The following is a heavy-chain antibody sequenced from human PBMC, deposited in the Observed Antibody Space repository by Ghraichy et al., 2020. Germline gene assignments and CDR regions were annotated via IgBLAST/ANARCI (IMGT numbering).Heavy chain of an antibody. J-gene: IGHJ4*02. CDR2: IYYSGST. Sequence: SETLSLTCTVSGGSISSSSYYWGWIRQPPGKGLEWIGSIYYSGSTYYNPSLKSRVTISVDTSKNQFSLKLSSVTAADTAVYYCARRDSGYDPHFDYWGQGTLVTVSS. CDR3: ARRDSGYDPHFDY. V-gene: IGHV4-39*01. D-gene: IGHD5-12*01. CDR1: GGSISSSSYY.